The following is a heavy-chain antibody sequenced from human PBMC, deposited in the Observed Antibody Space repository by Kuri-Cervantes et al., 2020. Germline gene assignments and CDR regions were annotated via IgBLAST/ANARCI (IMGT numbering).Heavy chain of an antibody. V-gene: IGHV3-30*19. Sequence: GESLKISCAASGFTFSSYGMHWVRQAPGKGLEWVAVIWYDGSNKYYADSVKGRFTISRDNSKNTLYLQMNSLRAEDTAVYYCARGATYYYDSSGYYLLDYWGQGTLVTVSS. CDR3: ARGATYYYDSSGYYLLDY. D-gene: IGHD3-22*01. CDR1: GFTFSSYG. CDR2: IWYDGSNK. J-gene: IGHJ4*02.